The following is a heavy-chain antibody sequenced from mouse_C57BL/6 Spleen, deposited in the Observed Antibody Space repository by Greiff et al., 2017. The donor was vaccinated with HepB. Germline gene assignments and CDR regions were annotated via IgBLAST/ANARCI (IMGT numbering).Heavy chain of an antibody. CDR2: IDPEDGET. J-gene: IGHJ2*01. CDR1: GFNIKDYY. V-gene: IGHV14-2*01. Sequence: VHVKQSGAELVKPGASVKLSCTASGFNIKDYYMHWVKQRTEQGLEWIGRIDPEDGETKYAPKFPGKATITADTPSNTAYLQLSSLTSEDTAVYYCARSPLLLYYFDYWGQGTTLTVSS. D-gene: IGHD1-2*01. CDR3: ARSPLLLYYFDY.